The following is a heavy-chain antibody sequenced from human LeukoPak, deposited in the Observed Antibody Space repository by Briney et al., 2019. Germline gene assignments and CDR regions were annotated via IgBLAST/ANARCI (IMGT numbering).Heavy chain of an antibody. CDR1: RYTFPDYH. J-gene: IGHJ3*02. D-gene: IGHD5-24*01. Sequence: ASVKVSFKASRYTFPDYHIHCVLQAPGQGLEWLGWINPNSGGTKYARRFQGRVTMTRDASISTAYTELSSLRSDDTAVYYCARVVDGYNYGAFDIWGQGTVVTVSS. V-gene: IGHV1-2*02. CDR3: ARVVDGYNYGAFDI. CDR2: INPNSGGT.